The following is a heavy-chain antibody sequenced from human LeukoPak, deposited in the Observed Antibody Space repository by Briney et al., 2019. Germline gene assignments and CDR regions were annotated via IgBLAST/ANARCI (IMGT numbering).Heavy chain of an antibody. CDR1: GGSIRSYH. Sequence: SETLSLTCTVSGGSIRSYHWSWIRQPPGKRLEGIGYIYDSGSTNYNPSLKSRVTISIDTSKNQFSLKLSSVTAADTAVYYCARAGNHDPWAFDIWGQGTMVTVSS. CDR2: IYDSGST. D-gene: IGHD1-14*01. CDR3: ARAGNHDPWAFDI. J-gene: IGHJ3*02. V-gene: IGHV4-59*01.